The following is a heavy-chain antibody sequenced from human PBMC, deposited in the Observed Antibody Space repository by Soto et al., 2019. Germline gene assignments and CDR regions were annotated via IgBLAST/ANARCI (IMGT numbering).Heavy chain of an antibody. CDR1: GYTFTSYA. Sequence: GASVKVSCKASGYTFTSYAMHWVRQAPGQRLEWMGWINAGNGNTKYSQKFQGRVTITRDTSASTAYMELSSLRSEDTAVYYCARLGEDYYDSSGYNYYFDYWGQGTLVTVLL. J-gene: IGHJ4*02. CDR3: ARLGEDYYDSSGYNYYFDY. D-gene: IGHD3-22*01. CDR2: INAGNGNT. V-gene: IGHV1-3*01.